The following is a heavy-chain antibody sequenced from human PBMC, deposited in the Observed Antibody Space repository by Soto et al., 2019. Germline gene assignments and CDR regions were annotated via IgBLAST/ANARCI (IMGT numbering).Heavy chain of an antibody. J-gene: IGHJ6*02. CDR2: ISWNSGAI. Sequence: GGSLTLSCIAAGTTTKEYGFRRVGYGRWMGLEGVYGISWNSGAIGYADSVEGRFTISRDNGKNSLYPEMNSLRTEDTALYYCAKDAGYCSRTSCAHSYYFYYGMDVWGQGTTVTVS. CDR1: GTTTKEYG. CDR3: AKDAGYCSRTSCAHSYYFYYGMDV. V-gene: IGHV3-9*02. D-gene: IGHD2-2*01.